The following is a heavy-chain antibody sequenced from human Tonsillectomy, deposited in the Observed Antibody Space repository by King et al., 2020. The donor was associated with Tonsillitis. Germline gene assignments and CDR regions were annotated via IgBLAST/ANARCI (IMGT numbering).Heavy chain of an antibody. Sequence: QLVQSGAEVKKPGASVKVSCKASGYTFTSYDINWVRQATGQGLEWMGWMNPNSGNTGYAQKFQGRVTMTRNTSISKAYMELCILRCEDTAVYYCARVVTVAGTLGSYYGMDVWGQGTTVTVSS. CDR2: MNPNSGNT. CDR1: GYTFTSYD. D-gene: IGHD6-19*01. V-gene: IGHV1-8*02. J-gene: IGHJ6*02. CDR3: ARVVTVAGTLGSYYGMDV.